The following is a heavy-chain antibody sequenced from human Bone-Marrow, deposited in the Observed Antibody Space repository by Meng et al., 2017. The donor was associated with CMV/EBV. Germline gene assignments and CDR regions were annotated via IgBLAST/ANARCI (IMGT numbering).Heavy chain of an antibody. J-gene: IGHJ4*02. D-gene: IGHD1-26*01. Sequence: TASGGTFSSYAISWVRQAPGQGLEWMGGLIPILGIANYAQKFQGRVTITADKSTSTAYMELSSLRSEDTAVYYCAREVASGSYPFGYWGQGTLVTVSS. CDR1: GGTFSSYA. CDR2: LIPILGIA. CDR3: AREVASGSYPFGY. V-gene: IGHV1-69*10.